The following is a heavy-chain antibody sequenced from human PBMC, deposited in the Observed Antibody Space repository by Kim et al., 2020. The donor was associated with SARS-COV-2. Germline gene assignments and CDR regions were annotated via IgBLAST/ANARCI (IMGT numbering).Heavy chain of an antibody. CDR1: GFTVSSNY. J-gene: IGHJ1*01. Sequence: GGSLRLSCAASGFTVSSNYMTWVRQAPGKGLEWVSVIFSGDSTDYADSVKGRFIISRDHSKNTLYLQMNSLRAEDTGVYYCAAYGLVGYYPNWGQGTLVT. V-gene: IGHV3-53*01. CDR2: IFSGDST. CDR3: AAYGLVGYYPN. D-gene: IGHD3-10*01.